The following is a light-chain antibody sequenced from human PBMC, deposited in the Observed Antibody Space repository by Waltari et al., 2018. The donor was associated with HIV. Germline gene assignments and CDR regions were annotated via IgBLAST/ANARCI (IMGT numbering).Light chain of an antibody. CDR1: SSNIGSNT. J-gene: IGLJ3*02. CDR3: ATWDDSLNAWV. V-gene: IGLV1-44*01. CDR2: SYG. Sequence: QSVLNQSPSASGTPGQRVILSCSASSSNIGSNTVTWYQQFPGTAPKLLIYSYGQRPSGVPERFSGSKSATSASLAISGLRSEDEADYYCATWDDSLNAWVFGGGTKLTVL.